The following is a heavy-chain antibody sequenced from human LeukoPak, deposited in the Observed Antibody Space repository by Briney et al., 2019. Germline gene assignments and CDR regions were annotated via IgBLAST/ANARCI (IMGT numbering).Heavy chain of an antibody. V-gene: IGHV3-69-1*01. D-gene: IGHD5-24*01. CDR2: ISSSSTI. J-gene: IGHJ3*02. CDR3: ASGDGYNTDAFDI. Sequence: PGGSLRLSCAASGFTFSSYSMNWVRQAPGKGLEWVSSISSSSTIYYADSVKGRFTIPRDNAKNSLYLQMNSLRAEDTAVYYCASGDGYNTDAFDIWGQGTMVTVSS. CDR1: GFTFSSYS.